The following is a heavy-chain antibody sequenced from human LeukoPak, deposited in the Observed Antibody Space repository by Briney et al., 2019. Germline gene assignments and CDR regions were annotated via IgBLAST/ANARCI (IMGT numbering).Heavy chain of an antibody. CDR2: IYSGGST. V-gene: IGHV3-53*01. J-gene: IGHJ3*02. Sequence: GGSLRLSCAASGFTVSSNYMSWVRQAPGKGLEWVSVIYSGGSTYYADSVEGRFTISRDNSKNTLYLQMNSLRAEDTAVYYCARVMMVRGVITYDAFDIWGHGTMVTVSS. D-gene: IGHD3-10*01. CDR3: ARVMMVRGVITYDAFDI. CDR1: GFTVSSNY.